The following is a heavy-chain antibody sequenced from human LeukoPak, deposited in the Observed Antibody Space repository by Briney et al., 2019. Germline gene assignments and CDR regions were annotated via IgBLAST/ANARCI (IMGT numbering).Heavy chain of an antibody. CDR2: IRSKAYGGTT. V-gene: IGHV3-49*03. D-gene: IGHD2-15*01. CDR1: GLSLGDNA. J-gene: IGHJ3*02. CDR3: TRGYCSGGSCYELGYAFDI. Sequence: HPGGSLRLSCIVSGLSLGDNAMSWLRQAPGKGLEGGGFIRSKAYGGTTKYAAALKGRFTISRDDSKSIAYLQMDSLKTEDTAVYYCTRGYCSGGSCYELGYAFDIWGQGTMVTVSS.